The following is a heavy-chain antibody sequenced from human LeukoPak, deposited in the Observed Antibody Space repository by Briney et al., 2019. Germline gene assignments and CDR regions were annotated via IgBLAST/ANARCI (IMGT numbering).Heavy chain of an antibody. J-gene: IGHJ4*02. D-gene: IGHD5-24*01. CDR1: GYTFTSHD. V-gene: IGHV1-8*01. CDR3: ARGPEDGYNYDY. CDR2: MNPNSGNT. Sequence: ASVKVSCKASGYTFTSHDINWVRQATGQGLEWMGWMNPNSGNTGYAQKFQGRVTMTRNTSISTAYMELSSLRSEDTAVYYCARGPEDGYNYDYWGQGTLVTVSS.